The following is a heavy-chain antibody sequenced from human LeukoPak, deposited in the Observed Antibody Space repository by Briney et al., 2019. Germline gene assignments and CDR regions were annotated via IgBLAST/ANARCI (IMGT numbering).Heavy chain of an antibody. CDR1: GFTFSSYA. CDR2: ISGSGGST. D-gene: IGHD1-26*01. J-gene: IGHJ4*02. Sequence: GGSLRLSCAASGFTFSSYAMSWVRQAPGKGLEWVSTISGSGGSTYYADSVKGRFTISRDNSKNTLYLQMNSLRAEDTAVYYCAKKWGVGATAVTHFDYWGQGTLVTVSS. V-gene: IGHV3-23*01. CDR3: AKKWGVGATAVTHFDY.